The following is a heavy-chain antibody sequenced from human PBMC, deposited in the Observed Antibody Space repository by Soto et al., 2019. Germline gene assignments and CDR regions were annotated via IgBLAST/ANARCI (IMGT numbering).Heavy chain of an antibody. D-gene: IGHD2-2*01. CDR2: ISSSSSYI. Sequence: APGKGLEWVSSISSSSSYIYYADSVKGRFTISRDNAKNSLYLQMNSLRAEDTAVYYCARDTSPPPIVVVPAAMSRSYYYYGMDVWGQGTTVTVSS. J-gene: IGHJ6*02. V-gene: IGHV3-21*01. CDR3: ARDTSPPPIVVVPAAMSRSYYYYGMDV.